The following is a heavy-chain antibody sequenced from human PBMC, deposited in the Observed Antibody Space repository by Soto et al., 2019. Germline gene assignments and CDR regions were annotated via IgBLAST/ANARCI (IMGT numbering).Heavy chain of an antibody. J-gene: IGHJ6*03. Sequence: GASVKVSCKASGYTFSSYDINWVRQATGQGLEWMGWMNPKSGNTGYVQKFQDRVTMTRDTSINTAYMELSGPRSEDTAVYYCARGASMDVWGKGTTVTVSS. CDR1: GYTFSSYD. CDR3: ARGASMDV. V-gene: IGHV1-8*01. CDR2: MNPKSGNT.